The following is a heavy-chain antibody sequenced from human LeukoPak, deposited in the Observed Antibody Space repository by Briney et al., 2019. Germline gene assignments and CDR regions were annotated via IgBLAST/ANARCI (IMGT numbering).Heavy chain of an antibody. CDR1: GFTFSSYG. Sequence: GGSLRLSCAASGFTFSSYGMHWVRQAPGKGLEWVAVISYDGSNKYYADSVKGRFTISRDNAKNSLHLQMNSVRAEDTALYYCAKANGGYLYYYFMDVWGKGTTVTVSS. V-gene: IGHV3-30*18. D-gene: IGHD7-27*01. CDR3: AKANGGYLYYYFMDV. J-gene: IGHJ6*03. CDR2: ISYDGSNK.